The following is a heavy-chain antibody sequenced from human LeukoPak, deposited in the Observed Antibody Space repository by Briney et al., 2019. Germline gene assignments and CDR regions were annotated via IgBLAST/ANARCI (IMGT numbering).Heavy chain of an antibody. CDR3: ATKAHCGGDCYSAEYFQH. V-gene: IGHV1-69*01. Sequence: SVKVSCKASGGTFSSYAISWVRQAPGQGLEWTGGIIPIFGTANYAQKFQGRVTITADESTSTAYMELSSLRSEDTAVYYCATKAHCGGDCYSAEYFQHWGQGTLVTVSS. CDR1: GGTFSSYA. CDR2: IIPIFGTA. D-gene: IGHD2-21*02. J-gene: IGHJ1*01.